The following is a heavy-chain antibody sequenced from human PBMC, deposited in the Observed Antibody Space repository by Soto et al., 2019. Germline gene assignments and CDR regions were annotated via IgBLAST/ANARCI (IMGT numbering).Heavy chain of an antibody. CDR2: VNAGNGNT. D-gene: IGHD1-26*01. V-gene: IGHV1-3*01. J-gene: IGHJ5*02. CDR1: GYTFTHYA. CDR3: AREDRSSLINWLDR. Sequence: ASVKVSCKASGYTFTHYAIHWVRQAPGQRLEWMGWVNAGNGNTKYPENFQGRVIFTRDTSATTAYMELSRLRSEDTAVYYCAREDRSSLINWLDRWGQGTLVTVSS.